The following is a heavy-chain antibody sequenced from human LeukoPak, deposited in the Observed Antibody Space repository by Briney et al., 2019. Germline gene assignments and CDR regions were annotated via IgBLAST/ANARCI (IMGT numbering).Heavy chain of an antibody. Sequence: SETLSLTCTVSGVSISSHYWSWIRQPPGKGLEWVGYIYYSGSTNYNPSLKSRVTISINTSKNQFSLNLSSLTAADTAVHYFATTYCSSTSCYSDWFYPWGQGNLVTVSS. J-gene: IGHJ5*02. V-gene: IGHV4-59*11. CDR3: ATTYCSSTSCYSDWFYP. D-gene: IGHD2-2*01. CDR1: GVSISSHY. CDR2: IYYSGST.